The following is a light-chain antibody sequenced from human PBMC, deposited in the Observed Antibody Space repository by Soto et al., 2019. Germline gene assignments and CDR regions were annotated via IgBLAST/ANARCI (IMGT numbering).Light chain of an antibody. J-gene: IGKJ1*01. CDR2: GAS. CDR3: QQYNNWPRT. V-gene: IGKV3-15*01. CDR1: QSVSRN. Sequence: EIVMTQSPATLSVSPGERSTLSCRASQSVSRNLAWYQQKPGQAPRLLIYGASTRATGIPARFSGSGSGTEFTLTISSLQSEDFAVYYCQQYNNWPRTFGQGTNVDIK.